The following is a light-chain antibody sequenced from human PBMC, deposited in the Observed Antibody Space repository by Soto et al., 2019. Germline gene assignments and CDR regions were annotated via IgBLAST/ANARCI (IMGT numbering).Light chain of an antibody. V-gene: IGLV2-8*01. Sequence: QSVLTQPPSASGSRGQSVTISCTGTSVDINYVSWFQQHPGKAPKLIICEVTKRPSGVPDRFSGSTSGNTASLTVSGLQDDDEADYYCSSYAGRDIWVFGGGTKLSVL. CDR3: SSYAGRDIWV. CDR2: EVT. CDR1: SVDINY. J-gene: IGLJ3*02.